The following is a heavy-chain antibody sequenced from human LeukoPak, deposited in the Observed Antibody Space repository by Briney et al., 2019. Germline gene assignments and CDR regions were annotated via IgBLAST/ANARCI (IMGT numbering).Heavy chain of an antibody. D-gene: IGHD6-6*01. Sequence: PGESLKISCKGSGYRFTSYWIGWVRQMPGKGLEWMGLIYPDDSDTRYSPSFQGQVTISADKSISTAYLQWSSLKASDTAMYYCARLPYRGSSSPGAFDIWGQGTMVTVSS. CDR2: IYPDDSDT. V-gene: IGHV5-51*01. CDR3: ARLPYRGSSSPGAFDI. CDR1: GYRFTSYW. J-gene: IGHJ3*02.